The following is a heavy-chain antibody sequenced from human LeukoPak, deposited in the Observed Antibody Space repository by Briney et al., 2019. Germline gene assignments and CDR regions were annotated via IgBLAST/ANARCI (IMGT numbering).Heavy chain of an antibody. V-gene: IGHV1-69*04. J-gene: IGHJ4*02. CDR3: ARGKVVTAGQFGY. CDR2: IIPILGIA. D-gene: IGHD2-21*02. CDR1: GGTFSSYA. Sequence: VASVKVSCKASGGTFSSYAISWVRQAPGQGLEWMGRIIPILGIANYAQKFQGRVTITADKSTSTAYMELSSLRSEDTAVYYCARGKVVTAGQFGYWGQGTLLTLFS.